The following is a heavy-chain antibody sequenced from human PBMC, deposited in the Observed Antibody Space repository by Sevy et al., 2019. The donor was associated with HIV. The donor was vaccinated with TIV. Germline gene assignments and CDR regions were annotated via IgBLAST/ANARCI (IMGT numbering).Heavy chain of an antibody. J-gene: IGHJ3*01. D-gene: IGHD6-13*01. V-gene: IGHV4-59*12. CDR3: ARGRVGDSSSWYGAFDV. CDR1: GGSISSYY. CDR2: SYYSGST. Sequence: SETLSLTCTVSGGSISSYYWSWIRQPPGKGLEWIGYSYYSGSTNYNPSLKSRVTISVDMSKNQFSLNLRSVTAADTAVYYCARGRVGDSSSWYGAFDVWGQGTMVTVSS.